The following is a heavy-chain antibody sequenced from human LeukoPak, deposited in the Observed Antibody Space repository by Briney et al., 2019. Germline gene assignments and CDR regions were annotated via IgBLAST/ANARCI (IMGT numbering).Heavy chain of an antibody. Sequence: GGSLRLSCAASGFTFSSYAMSWVRQAPGKGLESVSTISGNGGCTYYADSVEGRFTISRDNSKNTLYLQMTSLRAEVTALYYCARVPAVRWLDPLGQGTLVTVSS. CDR3: ARVPAVRWLDP. V-gene: IGHV3-23*01. J-gene: IGHJ5*02. CDR1: GFTFSSYA. CDR2: ISGNGGCT. D-gene: IGHD1-14*01.